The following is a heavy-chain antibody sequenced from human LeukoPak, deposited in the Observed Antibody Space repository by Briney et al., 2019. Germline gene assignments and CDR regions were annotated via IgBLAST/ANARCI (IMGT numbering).Heavy chain of an antibody. J-gene: IGHJ6*02. CDR1: GFTFSSYS. Sequence: GGSLRLSCAASGFTFSSYSMNWVRQAPGKGLEWVSSISSSSSYIYYADSVKGRFTISRDNAKNSLYLQMNSPRAEDTAVYYCASFFVDVPAASYYYGMDVWGQGTTVTVSS. V-gene: IGHV3-21*01. CDR3: ASFFVDVPAASYYYGMDV. CDR2: ISSSSSYI. D-gene: IGHD2-2*01.